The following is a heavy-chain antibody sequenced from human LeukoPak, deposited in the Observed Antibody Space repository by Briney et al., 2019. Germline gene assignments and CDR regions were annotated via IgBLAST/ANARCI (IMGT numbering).Heavy chain of an antibody. Sequence: ASVKVSCKASGYTFTGYYMHWVRQAPGQGLEWMGWINPNSGGTNYAQKFQGRVTMTRDTPIRTAYMELSRLRSDDTAVYYCARVRWYSRYYFDYWGQGTLVTVSS. CDR1: GYTFTGYY. CDR3: ARVRWYSRYYFDY. J-gene: IGHJ4*02. V-gene: IGHV1-2*02. CDR2: INPNSGGT. D-gene: IGHD6-13*01.